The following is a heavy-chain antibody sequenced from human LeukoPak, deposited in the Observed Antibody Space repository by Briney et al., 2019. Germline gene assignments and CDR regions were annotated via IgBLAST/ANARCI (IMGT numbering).Heavy chain of an antibody. J-gene: IGHJ4*02. Sequence: GGSLRLSCAASGFTFSSYSMNWVRQAPGKGLEWVSSISSSSSYIYYADSVKGRFTISRDNAKNSLYLQMNSLRAEDTAVYYCARGGYSYGFYYFDYWGQGTLVTVSS. CDR1: GFTFSSYS. D-gene: IGHD5-18*01. V-gene: IGHV3-21*01. CDR3: ARGGYSYGFYYFDY. CDR2: ISSSSSYI.